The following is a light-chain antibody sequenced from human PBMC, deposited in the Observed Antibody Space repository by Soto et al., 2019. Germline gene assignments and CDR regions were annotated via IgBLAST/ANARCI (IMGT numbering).Light chain of an antibody. CDR1: SRDVGGYNY. J-gene: IGLJ1*01. V-gene: IGLV2-14*01. CDR2: EVS. CDR3: SSYTTRTTLYV. Sequence: QSVLTQPASVSGSPGQSITISCSGTSRDVGGYNYVSWHQQHPGKAPKVIITEVSNRPSGVSNRFSGSKSGDTASLTISGLQAEDEADYYCSSYTTRTTLYVFGTGTKVTVL.